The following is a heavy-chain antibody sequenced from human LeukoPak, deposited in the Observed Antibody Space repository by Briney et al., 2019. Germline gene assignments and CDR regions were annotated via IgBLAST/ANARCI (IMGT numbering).Heavy chain of an antibody. J-gene: IGHJ4*02. CDR1: GYTFTGYY. CDR2: ISAYNGNT. V-gene: IGHV1-18*04. CDR3: ARCSIAARLRHFDY. D-gene: IGHD6-6*01. Sequence: ASVKVSCKASGYTFTGYYMHWVRQAPGQGLEWMGWISAYNGNTNYAQKLQGRVTMTTDTSTSTAYMELRSLRSDDTAVYYCARCSIAARLRHFDYWGQGTLVTVSS.